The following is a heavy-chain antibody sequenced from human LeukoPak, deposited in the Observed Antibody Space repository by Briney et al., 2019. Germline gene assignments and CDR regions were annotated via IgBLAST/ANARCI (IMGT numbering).Heavy chain of an antibody. CDR2: INTDGSRT. CDR1: GFTFSSYW. D-gene: IGHD2-15*01. CDR3: TSCSGGSCYQGPFDY. J-gene: IGHJ4*02. V-gene: IGHV3-74*01. Sequence: GGSLRLSCAASGFTFSSYWMHWVRQAPGKGLVRVARINTDGSRTTYADSVKGRFTISRDNAKNTLYLQMNSLRAEDTAVYYCTSCSGGSCYQGPFDYWGQGTLVTVSS.